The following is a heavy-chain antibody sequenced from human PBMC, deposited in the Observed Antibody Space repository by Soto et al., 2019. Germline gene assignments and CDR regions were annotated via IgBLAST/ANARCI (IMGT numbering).Heavy chain of an antibody. Sequence: PLETLSLTSTVSGGSVISGSYYWSWIRPPPGKGLEYIGYLYYSGSTNYNPSLKSRVTISVDTPKNQFSLKLTSVTAADTAIYYCARGQAFWTGYYRMPYYFDYWGQGTLVTVSS. J-gene: IGHJ4*02. CDR3: ARGQAFWTGYYRMPYYFDY. V-gene: IGHV4-61*01. CDR2: LYYSGST. D-gene: IGHD3-3*01. CDR1: GGSVISGSYY.